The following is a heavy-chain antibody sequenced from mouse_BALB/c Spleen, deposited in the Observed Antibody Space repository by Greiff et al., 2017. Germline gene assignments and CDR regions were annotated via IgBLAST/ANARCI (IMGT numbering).Heavy chain of an antibody. J-gene: IGHJ4*01. D-gene: IGHD2-1*01. CDR2: ISSGGSYT. CDR1: GFTFSSYA. Sequence: EVQRVESGGGLVKPGGSLKLSCAASGFTFSSYAMSWVRQSPEKRLEWVAEISSGGSYTYYPDTVTGRFTISRDNAKNTLYLEMSSLRSEDTAMYYCARGPYGNYVAMDYWGQGTSVTVSS. V-gene: IGHV5-9-4*01. CDR3: ARGPYGNYVAMDY.